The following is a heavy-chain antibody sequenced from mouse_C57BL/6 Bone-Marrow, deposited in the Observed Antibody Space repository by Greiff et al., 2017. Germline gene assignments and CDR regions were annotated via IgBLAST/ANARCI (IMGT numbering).Heavy chain of an antibody. CDR3: ICSDYPYDV. V-gene: IGHV14-4*01. CDR2: IDPENGDT. J-gene: IGHJ1*03. Sequence: EVQRVESGAELVRPGASVKLSCTASGFNIKDDYMHWVKQRPEQGLEWIGWIDPENGDTEYASKFQGKATITADTSSNTAYLQLSSLTSEDTAVYYPICSDYPYDVGGTGTTVTVSS. D-gene: IGHD2-4*01. CDR1: GFNIKDDY.